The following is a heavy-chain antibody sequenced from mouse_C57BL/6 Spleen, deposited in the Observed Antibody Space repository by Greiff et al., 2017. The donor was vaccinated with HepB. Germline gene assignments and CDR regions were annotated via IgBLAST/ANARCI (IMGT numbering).Heavy chain of an antibody. D-gene: IGHD2-1*01. J-gene: IGHJ4*01. Sequence: EVQLQQSGPELVKPGASVKISCKASGYTFTDYYMNWVKQSHGKSLEWIGDINPNNGGTSYNQKFKGKATLTVDKSSSTAYMELRSLTSEDSAVYYCATPLLIDYWGQGTSVTVSS. CDR1: GYTFTDYY. CDR2: INPNNGGT. CDR3: ATPLLIDY. V-gene: IGHV1-26*01.